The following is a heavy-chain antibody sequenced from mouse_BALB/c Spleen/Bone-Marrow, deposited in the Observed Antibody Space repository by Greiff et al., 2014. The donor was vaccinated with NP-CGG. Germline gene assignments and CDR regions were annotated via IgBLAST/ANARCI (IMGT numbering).Heavy chain of an antibody. CDR3: ARRYYGSSFSYFDY. D-gene: IGHD1-1*01. CDR1: GFTFSSFG. CDR2: INSGSSTI. J-gene: IGHJ2*01. Sequence: EVKLMESGGGLVQPGGSRKLSCAASGFTFSSFGMHWVRQAPEKGLGWVAYINSGSSTIYYADTVKGRFTISRDNPKNTLFLQMTSLRSEDTAMYYCARRYYGSSFSYFDYWGQGTTLTVSS. V-gene: IGHV5-17*02.